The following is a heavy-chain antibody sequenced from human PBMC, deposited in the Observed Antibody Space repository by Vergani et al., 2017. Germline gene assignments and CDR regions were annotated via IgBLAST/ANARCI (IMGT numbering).Heavy chain of an antibody. CDR1: GGSISSSSYY. D-gene: IGHD3-22*01. CDR2: IYYNGST. CDR3: SREEDRSGYGIDY. J-gene: IGHJ4*02. Sequence: QLQLQESGPGLVKPSETLSLTCTVSGGSISSSSYYWGWIRQPPGQGLDWIGSIYYNGSTYYNPSLKSRVTISVDTSKNQFSLKLSSVTAADTAVYYCSREEDRSGYGIDYWGQGTLVTVSS. V-gene: IGHV4-39*07.